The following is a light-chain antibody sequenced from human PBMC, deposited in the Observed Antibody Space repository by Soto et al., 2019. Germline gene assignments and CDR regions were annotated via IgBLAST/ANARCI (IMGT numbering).Light chain of an antibody. Sequence: IQLTQSPSSLSASVGDRVTITCRASQGISTYLVWYQQKPGKAPELLIYAASTLQSGVPSRFSGSGSGTDFTLTISSLQPEDFATYYCQQLNDYPVTFGQGTELEI. CDR2: AAS. CDR3: QQLNDYPVT. J-gene: IGKJ2*01. V-gene: IGKV1-9*01. CDR1: QGISTY.